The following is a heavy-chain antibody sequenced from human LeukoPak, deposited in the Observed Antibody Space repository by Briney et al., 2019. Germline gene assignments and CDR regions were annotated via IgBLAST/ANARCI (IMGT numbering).Heavy chain of an antibody. J-gene: IGHJ4*02. D-gene: IGHD1-26*01. CDR1: GGSISSYY. V-gene: IGHV3-15*01. CDR2: IKSKTDGGTT. Sequence: ETLSLTCTVSGGSISSYYWSWIRQPPGKGLEWVGHIKSKTDGGTTDYAAPVKGRFTISRDDSKTTLYLQMNSLKSEDTALYYCATEYYGSYNYWGQGTLVTVSS. CDR3: ATEYYGSYNY.